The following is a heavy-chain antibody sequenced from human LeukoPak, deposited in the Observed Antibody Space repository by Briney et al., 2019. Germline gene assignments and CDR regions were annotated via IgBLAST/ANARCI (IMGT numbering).Heavy chain of an antibody. Sequence: ASVKVSCKASGYTFTSYDINWVRQATGQGLEWMGWMNPNSGNTGYAQKFQGRVTMTRDTSISTAYMELSRLRSDDTAVYYCASPLAKDYYDSSGSPASAFDIWGQGTMVTVSS. D-gene: IGHD3-22*01. J-gene: IGHJ3*02. CDR2: MNPNSGNT. V-gene: IGHV1-8*02. CDR3: ASPLAKDYYDSSGSPASAFDI. CDR1: GYTFTSYD.